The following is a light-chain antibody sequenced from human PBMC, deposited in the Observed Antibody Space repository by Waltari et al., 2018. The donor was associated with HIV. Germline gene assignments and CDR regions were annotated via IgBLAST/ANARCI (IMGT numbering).Light chain of an antibody. V-gene: IGLV3-21*02. Sequence: SSVLTQPPSVSVAPRDTATVTCEGDNIASQSVHWYQQRPGQAPVLVVSNDNARPSGIPERFSGSTSGNTATLTITKPEAGDEADYFCQVWDRSAGQPGDRYVFGPGTKVSVL. J-gene: IGLJ1*01. CDR1: NIASQS. CDR2: NDN. CDR3: QVWDRSAGQPGDRYV.